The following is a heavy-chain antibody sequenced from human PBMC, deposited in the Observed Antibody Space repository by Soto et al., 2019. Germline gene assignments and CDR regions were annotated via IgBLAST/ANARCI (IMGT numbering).Heavy chain of an antibody. V-gene: IGHV3-30*04. J-gene: IGHJ6*02. CDR1: GFTFSSYA. D-gene: IGHD3-22*01. Sequence: GGSLRLSCAASGFTFSSYAMHWVRQAPGKGLEWVAVISYDGSNKYYADSVKGRFTISRDNSKNTLYLQMNSLRAEDTAVYYCARETKCVGWLLYYYYGMDVWGQGTTVTVSS. CDR2: ISYDGSNK. CDR3: ARETKCVGWLLYYYYGMDV.